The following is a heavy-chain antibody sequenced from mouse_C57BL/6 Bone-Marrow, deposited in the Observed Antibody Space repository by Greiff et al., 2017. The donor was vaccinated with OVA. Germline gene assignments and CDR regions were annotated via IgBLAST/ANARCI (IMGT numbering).Heavy chain of an antibody. V-gene: IGHV1-82*01. Sequence: QVQLQQSGPELVKPGASVKISCKASGYAFSSSWMNWVKQRPGQGLEWIGRIYPGDGDTNYNGKFKGKATLTADKSSSTAYMQLSSLTSEDSAVYFCARQLRLRRDYWGQGTTLTVSS. D-gene: IGHD3-2*02. J-gene: IGHJ2*01. CDR1: GYAFSSSW. CDR3: ARQLRLRRDY. CDR2: IYPGDGDT.